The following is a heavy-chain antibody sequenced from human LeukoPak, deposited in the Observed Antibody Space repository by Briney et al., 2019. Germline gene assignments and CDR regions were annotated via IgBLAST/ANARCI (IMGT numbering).Heavy chain of an antibody. Sequence: GGSLRLSWAVSGITLTNYGMSWVRQAPGKGLEWAAGIRGRGGGTVYADPVKGRFTIYRDNPKNTLYLQMNSLRAEDTAVYFCAKRGVVIRVVLVGFHKEAYYFDSWAQGALVTVSS. CDR3: AKRGVVIRVVLVGFHKEAYYFDS. V-gene: IGHV3-23*01. J-gene: IGHJ4*02. CDR2: IRGRGGGT. D-gene: IGHD3-10*01. CDR1: GITLTNYG.